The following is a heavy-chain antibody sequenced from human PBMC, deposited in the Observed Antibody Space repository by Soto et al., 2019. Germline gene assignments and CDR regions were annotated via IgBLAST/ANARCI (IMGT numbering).Heavy chain of an antibody. V-gene: IGHV1-18*01. D-gene: IGHD2-21*02. CDR3: ARKYPRGRGGDFNWFDP. CDR2: ISAYNGNT. J-gene: IGHJ5*02. Sequence: WASVKVSCKASGYTFTSYGISWVRQDPGQGLEWMGWISAYNGNTNYAQKLQGRVTMTTDTSTSTAYMELRSLRSDDTAVYYCARKYPRGRGGDFNWFDPWGQGTLVTVSS. CDR1: GYTFTSYG.